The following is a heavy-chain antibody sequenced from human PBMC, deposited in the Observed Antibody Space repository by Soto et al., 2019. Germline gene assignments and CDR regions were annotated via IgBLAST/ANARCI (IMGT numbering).Heavy chain of an antibody. CDR1: GFTFSSYA. Sequence: GGSLRLSCAASGFTFSSYAMHWVRQAPGKGLEWAAVISYDGSNKYYADSVKGRFTISRDNSKNTLYLQMNSLRAEDTAVYYCARDLVAAAGTDFDYWGQGTLVTVSS. CDR2: ISYDGSNK. D-gene: IGHD6-13*01. CDR3: ARDLVAAAGTDFDY. V-gene: IGHV3-30-3*01. J-gene: IGHJ4*02.